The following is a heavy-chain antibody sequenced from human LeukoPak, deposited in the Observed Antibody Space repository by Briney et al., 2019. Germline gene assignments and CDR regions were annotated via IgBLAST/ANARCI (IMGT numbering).Heavy chain of an antibody. CDR1: GGSISSSSYY. CDR2: IYYSGST. Sequence: SETLSLTCTVSGGSISSSSYYWGWIRQPPGKGLEWIGSIYYSGSTYYNPSLKSRVTISVDTSKNQFSLKLSSVTDADTAVYYCAGIVGATCNYWGQGTLVTVSS. D-gene: IGHD1-26*01. J-gene: IGHJ4*02. V-gene: IGHV4-39*07. CDR3: AGIVGATCNY.